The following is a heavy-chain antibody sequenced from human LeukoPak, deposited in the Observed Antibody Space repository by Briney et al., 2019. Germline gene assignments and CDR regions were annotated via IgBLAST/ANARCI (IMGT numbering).Heavy chain of an antibody. J-gene: IGHJ4*02. CDR1: GGTFSSYA. Sequence: SVKVSCKASGGTFSSYAISWVRQAPGQGLEWMGRIIPILGVANYAQKFQGRVTITADKSTSTAYMELSSLRSEDTAVYYCARDSYDSSGYYPDYWGQGTLVTVSS. V-gene: IGHV1-69*04. D-gene: IGHD3-22*01. CDR3: ARDSYDSSGYYPDY. CDR2: IIPILGVA.